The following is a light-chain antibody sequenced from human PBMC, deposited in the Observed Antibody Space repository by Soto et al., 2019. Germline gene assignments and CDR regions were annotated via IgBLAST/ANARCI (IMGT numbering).Light chain of an antibody. J-gene: IGKJ4*01. V-gene: IGKV3-15*01. CDR2: GAS. Sequence: ETVMKQSPATLSVYTGEGATLSCRASQSVSSNLVWYQHRPGQAPRLLIYGASTRATDIPARFSGSGSGTEFTLTISSLQSEDYAVYYCQQYNNLPRTFGGGSNVAIK. CDR1: QSVSSN. CDR3: QQYNNLPRT.